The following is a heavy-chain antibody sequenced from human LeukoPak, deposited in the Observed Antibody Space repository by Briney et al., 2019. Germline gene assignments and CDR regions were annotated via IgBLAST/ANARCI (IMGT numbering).Heavy chain of an antibody. CDR1: GYTFTGYY. CDR3: ARDPGGRSLPGIHAHDY. D-gene: IGHD1-14*01. Sequence: VASVKVSCKASGYTFTGYYMHWVRQAPGQGLEWMGWINPNSGGTNYAQKFQGRVTMTRDTSISTAYMELSRLRSDDTAVYYCARDPGGRSLPGIHAHDYWGQGTLVTVSS. J-gene: IGHJ4*02. CDR2: INPNSGGT. V-gene: IGHV1-2*02.